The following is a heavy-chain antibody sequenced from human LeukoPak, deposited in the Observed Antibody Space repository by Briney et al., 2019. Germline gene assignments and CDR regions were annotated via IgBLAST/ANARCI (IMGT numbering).Heavy chain of an antibody. CDR3: ARDPPTKQLHCFDFDD. CDR1: GVTFSSYW. D-gene: IGHD6-13*01. V-gene: IGHV3-74*01. CDR2: INSDGSST. J-gene: IGHJ4*02. Sequence: PAGSLRLSCAASGVTFSSYWMHWVRQAPGKGLVWVSRINSDGSSTSYADSVKGRFTISRDNAKNKLYLQMNSLRAEDTAVYYCARDPPTKQLHCFDFDDWGQGTLVTVSS.